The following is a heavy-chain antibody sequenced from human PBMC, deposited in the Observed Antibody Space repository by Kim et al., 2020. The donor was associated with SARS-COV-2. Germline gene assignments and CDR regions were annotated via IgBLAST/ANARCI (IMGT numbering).Heavy chain of an antibody. CDR2: GSST. Sequence: GSSTNNADSVKGRFPISRDNSKNTLYLQMNSLRAEDTAVYYCANLYGSGSWGQGTLVTVSS. D-gene: IGHD3-10*01. J-gene: IGHJ4*02. V-gene: IGHV3-23*01. CDR3: ANLYGSGS.